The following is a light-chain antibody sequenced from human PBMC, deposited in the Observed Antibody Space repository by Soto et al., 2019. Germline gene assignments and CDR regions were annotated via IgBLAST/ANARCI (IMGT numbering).Light chain of an antibody. Sequence: EIVGRQYKGALSLSPGEMSTLSCGATQSVSSNLAWYQQKPGQAPRLLIHGASTRATGIPARFSGSGSGTEFTLTISSLQPEDFAVYYCQQYNNWPQTFGQGTKVDIK. J-gene: IGKJ1*01. CDR2: GAS. CDR3: QQYNNWPQT. V-gene: IGKV3-15*01. CDR1: QSVSSN.